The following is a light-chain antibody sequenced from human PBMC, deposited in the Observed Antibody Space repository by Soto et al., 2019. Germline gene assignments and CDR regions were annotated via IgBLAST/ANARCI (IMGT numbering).Light chain of an antibody. CDR2: EVS. V-gene: IGLV2-14*01. J-gene: IGLJ1*01. CDR3: SSYTSSDGV. Sequence: QSALTQPASVSGSPGQSITISCTGTSSDVGGYNYVSWYQQHPGKAPKLMIYEVSNRPSGVSNRFSGSKSGNTASLTISGLQAEDEADYYCSSYTSSDGVFGTGTKVTVL. CDR1: SSDVGGYNY.